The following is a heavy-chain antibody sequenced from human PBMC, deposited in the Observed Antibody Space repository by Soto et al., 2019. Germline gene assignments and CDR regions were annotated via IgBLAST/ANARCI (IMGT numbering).Heavy chain of an antibody. Sequence: EVQLVESGGGLVQPGGSLRLSCAASGFTLSNYWMHWVRQAPGKGLVWVSRIDSDGSTTNYADSVKGRFTISRDNAKNTLYLQMNSLRVEDTAVYYCANFYSGSYSTYWGQGTLVTVSS. V-gene: IGHV3-74*01. CDR1: GFTLSNYW. CDR3: ANFYSGSYSTY. D-gene: IGHD1-26*01. CDR2: IDSDGSTT. J-gene: IGHJ4*02.